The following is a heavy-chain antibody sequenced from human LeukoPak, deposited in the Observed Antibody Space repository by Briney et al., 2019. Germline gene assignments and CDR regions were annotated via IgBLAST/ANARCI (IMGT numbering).Heavy chain of an antibody. D-gene: IGHD6-19*01. J-gene: IGHJ1*01. CDR2: ISGSGGST. Sequence: GGSLRLSCAASGFTFSSYAMGWVRQAPGKGLEWVLAISGSGGSTYYADSVKGRFTISRDNSKNTLYLQMNSLRAEDTAVYYCAKDAGQWLVLGYFQHWGQGTLVTVSS. CDR3: AKDAGQWLVLGYFQH. V-gene: IGHV3-23*01. CDR1: GFTFSSYA.